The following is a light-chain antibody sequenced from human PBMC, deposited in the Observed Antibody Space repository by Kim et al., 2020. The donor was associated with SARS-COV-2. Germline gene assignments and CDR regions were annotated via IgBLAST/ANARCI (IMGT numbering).Light chain of an antibody. CDR2: GAS. V-gene: IGKV3-15*01. CDR1: QSVSSN. CDR3: QQYNNWPWYT. Sequence: SPGERATLSCRASQSVSSNLAWYQQKPGQAPRLLIYGASTRATGIPARFSGSGSGTEFTLTISSLQSEDFAVYYCQQYNNWPWYTFGQGTKLEIK. J-gene: IGKJ2*01.